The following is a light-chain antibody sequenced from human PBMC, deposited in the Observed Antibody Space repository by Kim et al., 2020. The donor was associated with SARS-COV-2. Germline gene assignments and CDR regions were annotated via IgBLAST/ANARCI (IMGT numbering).Light chain of an antibody. CDR3: QAWDSSTVA. Sequence: SVSPGQTASITCSGDKLGDKYACWYQQKPGQSPVLVIYQDSKRPSGIPERFSGSNSGNTATLTISGTQAMDEADYYCQAWDSSTVAFGGGTKVTVL. V-gene: IGLV3-1*01. CDR1: KLGDKY. J-gene: IGLJ2*01. CDR2: QDS.